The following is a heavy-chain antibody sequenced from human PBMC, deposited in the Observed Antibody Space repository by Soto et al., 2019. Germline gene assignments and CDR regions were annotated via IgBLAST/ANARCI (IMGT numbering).Heavy chain of an antibody. V-gene: IGHV3-30*18. J-gene: IGHJ6*02. Sequence: GSLRLSCVASGYTSSDYGMHWVRQAPGKGLEWVAVVSYDGSNKYYADSVKGRFTISRDNSKNTLYLQMNSLRAEDTAVYYCAKDLGDLGYYYYGMDVWGQGTAVTVSS. D-gene: IGHD3-16*01. CDR3: AKDLGDLGYYYYGMDV. CDR1: GYTSSDYG. CDR2: VSYDGSNK.